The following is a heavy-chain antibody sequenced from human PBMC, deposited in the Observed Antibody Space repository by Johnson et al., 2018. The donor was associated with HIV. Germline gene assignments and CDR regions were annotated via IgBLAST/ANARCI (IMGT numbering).Heavy chain of an antibody. V-gene: IGHV3-30*04. CDR1: GFTFSSYA. D-gene: IGHD5-24*01. J-gene: IGHJ3*02. CDR2: ISYDGSNK. CDR3: ARGMARSAFDI. Sequence: QVQLLESGGGVVQPGRSLRLSCAASGFTFSSYAMHWVRQAPGKGLEWVAVISYDGSNKYYADSVKGRFTISRDNSKNTLYLQMNSVRAEDTAVYYCARGMARSAFDIWGQGTMVTVSS.